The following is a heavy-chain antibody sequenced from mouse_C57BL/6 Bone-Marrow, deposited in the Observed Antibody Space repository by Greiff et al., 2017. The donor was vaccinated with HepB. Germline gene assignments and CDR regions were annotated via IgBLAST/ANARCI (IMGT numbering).Heavy chain of an antibody. J-gene: IGHJ3*01. CDR2: IRLKSDNYAT. CDR3: TVGRWLRRGAWFAY. D-gene: IGHD2-2*01. Sequence: EVKLVESGGGLVQPGGSMKLSCVASGFTFSNYWMNWVRQSPEKGLECVAQIRLKSDNYATHYAESLKGRFTISRDDSKSSVYLQMNNVRAEDTGIYYCTVGRWLRRGAWFAYWGQGTLVTVSA. V-gene: IGHV6-3*01. CDR1: GFTFSNYW.